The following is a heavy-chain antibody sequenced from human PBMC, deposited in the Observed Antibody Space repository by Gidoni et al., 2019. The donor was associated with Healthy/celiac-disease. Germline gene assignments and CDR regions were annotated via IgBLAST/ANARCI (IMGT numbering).Heavy chain of an antibody. J-gene: IGHJ4*02. CDR2: IYYSGST. CDR3: ASGTVGAKRYYFDY. D-gene: IGHD1-26*01. V-gene: IGHV4-39*01. CDR1: GGSISSSSYY. Sequence: QLQLQESGPGLAKPSETLSLTCTVPGGSISSSSYYWGWIRQPPGKGLEWIGSIYYSGSTYYNPSLKSRVTISVDTSKNQFSLKLSSVTAADTAVYYCASGTVGAKRYYFDYWGQGTLVTVSS.